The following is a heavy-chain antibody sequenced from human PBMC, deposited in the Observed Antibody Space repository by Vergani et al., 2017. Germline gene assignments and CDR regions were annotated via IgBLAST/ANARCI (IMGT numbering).Heavy chain of an antibody. D-gene: IGHD3-10*01. V-gene: IGHV3-48*01. Sequence: EVQLVESGGGLVQPGGSLRLTCAASGFTFSTYIMNWVRQAPGKGLEWISFISSSSGNIFYADSVKGRFTISRDNAKNSLYLQMNTPRTDDTAVYYCVRGDPKSYYSPDVFDYWGQGVLVTVSS. CDR1: GFTFSTYI. CDR2: ISSSSGNI. J-gene: IGHJ4*02. CDR3: VRGDPKSYYSPDVFDY.